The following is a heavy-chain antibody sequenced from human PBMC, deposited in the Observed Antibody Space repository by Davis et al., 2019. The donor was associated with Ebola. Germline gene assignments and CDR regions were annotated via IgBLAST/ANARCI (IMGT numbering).Heavy chain of an antibody. D-gene: IGHD3-22*01. J-gene: IGHJ4*02. CDR1: GDSISSGSYY. V-gene: IGHV4-61*09. CDR3: ARDRHDTSGYGF. CDR2: IYTSGTT. Sequence: SETLSLTCTVSGDSISSGSYYWSWIRKHAGKGLEWIGHIYTSGTTNYNPSLKSRVTISVNTAKSQLSLKLTSVTAADTAVYYCARDRHDTSGYGFWGQGTLVTVSS.